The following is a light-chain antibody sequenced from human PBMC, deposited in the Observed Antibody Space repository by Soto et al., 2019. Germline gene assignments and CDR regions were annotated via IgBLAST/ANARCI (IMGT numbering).Light chain of an antibody. CDR3: QQYENWPWT. J-gene: IGKJ1*01. Sequence: ILVTHSPDTLSVSPAEIATLSFRASQSVSSKLAWYLQKPGQAPRLLVYDASTRATGVPARFSGSGSETEFTLTISSLQSEDVAAYYCQQYENWPWTFGPGTKV. V-gene: IGKV3-15*01. CDR2: DAS. CDR1: QSVSSK.